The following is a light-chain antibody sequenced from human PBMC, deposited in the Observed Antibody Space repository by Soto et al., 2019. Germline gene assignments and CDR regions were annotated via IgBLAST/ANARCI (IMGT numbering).Light chain of an antibody. V-gene: IGLV1-47*02. CDR2: SNN. Sequence: QSVLTQPPSASGTPGQRVTISCSGSSSNIGSNYVYWYQQLPGTAPKLLIYSNNQRPSGVPDRFSGSKSGTSASLAISGLRSEDEADYYCAACDDSLSGPVFGGGTKVTVL. CDR1: SSNIGSNY. CDR3: AACDDSLSGPV. J-gene: IGLJ2*01.